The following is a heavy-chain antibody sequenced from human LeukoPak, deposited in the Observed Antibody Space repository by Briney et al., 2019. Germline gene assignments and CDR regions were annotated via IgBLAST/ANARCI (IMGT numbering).Heavy chain of an antibody. J-gene: IGHJ3*02. Sequence: GGSLRLSCAASGFTFSSYSMNWVRQAPGKGLEWVSSISSSSYIYYADSVKGRFTISRDNAKNSLYLQMNSLRAEDTAVYYCARVARGNAFDIWGQGTMVTVSS. CDR2: ISSSSYI. CDR3: ARVARGNAFDI. D-gene: IGHD3-10*01. V-gene: IGHV3-21*01. CDR1: GFTFSSYS.